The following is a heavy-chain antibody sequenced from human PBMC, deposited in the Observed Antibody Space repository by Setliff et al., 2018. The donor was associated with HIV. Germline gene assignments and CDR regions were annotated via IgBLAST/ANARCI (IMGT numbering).Heavy chain of an antibody. CDR3: VRGGPLGSWLNFYYYGMDV. Sequence: KPSETLSLTCTVSGDSIRSNFNYWGWIRQPPGKGLEWIGIIYYSGSNYDNPSLKNRVAMSMDTSRNQFSLRLKSVTAADTAIYYCVRGGPLGSWLNFYYYGMDVWGQGTTVTVSS. J-gene: IGHJ6*02. D-gene: IGHD6-13*01. CDR2: IYYSGSN. CDR1: GDSIRSNFNY. V-gene: IGHV4-39*07.